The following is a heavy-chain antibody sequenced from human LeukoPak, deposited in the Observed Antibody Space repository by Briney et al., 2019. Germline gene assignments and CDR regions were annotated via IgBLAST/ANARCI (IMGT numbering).Heavy chain of an antibody. J-gene: IGHJ4*02. CDR1: GGSISSSSYY. CDR2: IYDSGTI. D-gene: IGHD1-26*01. V-gene: IGHV4-39*01. Sequence: SETLSLTCTVSGGSISSSSYYWGWIRQPPGKELEWIGNIYDSGTIYHNPSLKSRVTISVDTSKNQLSLKLSSVTAADTAVYYCATGSVGDTTAFDYWGQGTLVTVSS. CDR3: ATGSVGDTTAFDY.